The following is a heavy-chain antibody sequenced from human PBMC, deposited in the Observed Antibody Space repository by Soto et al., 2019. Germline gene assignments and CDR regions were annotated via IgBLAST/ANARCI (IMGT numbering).Heavy chain of an antibody. CDR3: ARGYCSSTSCQYYFDY. J-gene: IGHJ4*02. D-gene: IGHD2-2*01. V-gene: IGHV1-3*01. Sequence: ASVKVSCKASGYTFTGYAIHWVRQAPGQRLEWMGWINGGNGDTKYSQKFQGRVTITRDTSASTAYMELTSLGSEDTAVYHCARGYCSSTSCQYYFDYRRQGPLVTVS. CDR1: GYTFTGYA. CDR2: INGGNGDT.